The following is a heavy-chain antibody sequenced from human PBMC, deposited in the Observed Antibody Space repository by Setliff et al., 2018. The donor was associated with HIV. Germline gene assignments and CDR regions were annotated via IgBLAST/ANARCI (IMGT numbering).Heavy chain of an antibody. CDR3: ARYVSDWFYIDS. CDR1: GGSVSSTNYY. Sequence: SETLSLTCTVSGGSVSSTNYYWSWIRQPPGKGLEWIGYVYSSGSTNYNPSLKSRVTISVDTSKNQFSLKLSSVTAADTAVYYCARYVSDWFYIDSWGQGTLVTVSS. V-gene: IGHV4-61*01. J-gene: IGHJ4*02. CDR2: VYSSGST. D-gene: IGHD3-9*01.